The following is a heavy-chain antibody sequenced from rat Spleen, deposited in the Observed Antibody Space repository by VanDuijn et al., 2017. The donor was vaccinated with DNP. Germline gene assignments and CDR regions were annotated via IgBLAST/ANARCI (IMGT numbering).Heavy chain of an antibody. V-gene: IGHV5-46*01. J-gene: IGHJ2*01. CDR2: ISTSGGST. Sequence: EVQLVESGGGLVQPGRSMKLSCAASGFTFSSFPMAWVRQAPTKGLEWLATISTSGGSTPYRDSVKGRFIISRDNAKSTLYLQMNSLRSEDTATYYCASYSRGAMDAWGQGVMVTVSS. CDR1: GFTFSSFP. D-gene: IGHD1-2*01. CDR3: ASYSRGAMDA.